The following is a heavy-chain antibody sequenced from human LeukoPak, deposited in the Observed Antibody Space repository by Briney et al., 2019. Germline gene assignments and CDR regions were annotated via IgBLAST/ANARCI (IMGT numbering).Heavy chain of an antibody. V-gene: IGHV1-2*02. CDR2: INPNNGDT. J-gene: IGHJ4*02. CDR1: GYTFTNYY. D-gene: IGHD2-2*01. Sequence: ASVKVSCKASGYTFTNYYMHWVRQAPGQGLDWMGWINPNNGDTNYAQKFQGRVTMTRDTSISTAYMELSRLRSDDTAVYYCARGGGYCSSTSCYPFDYWGQGTLVTVSS. CDR3: ARGGGYCSSTSCYPFDY.